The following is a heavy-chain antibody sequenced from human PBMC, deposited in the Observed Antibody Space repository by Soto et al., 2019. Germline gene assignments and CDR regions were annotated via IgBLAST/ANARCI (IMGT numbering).Heavy chain of an antibody. J-gene: IGHJ3*02. V-gene: IGHV4-34*01. D-gene: IGHD3-10*01. Sequence: QVQLQQWGAGLLKPSETLSLTCAVYGGSFSTFYWSWIRQPPGKGLEWVGEVNHSGSTNYNMSLKNRVIISVATSKNQFSLKLSSVTAADTALYYCARSSFYNHDALDMWGQGTMVTVSS. CDR1: GGSFSTFY. CDR2: VNHSGST. CDR3: ARSSFYNHDALDM.